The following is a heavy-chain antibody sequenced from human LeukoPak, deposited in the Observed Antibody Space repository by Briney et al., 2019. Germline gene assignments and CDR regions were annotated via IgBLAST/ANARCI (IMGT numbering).Heavy chain of an antibody. V-gene: IGHV1-8*03. J-gene: IGHJ5*02. CDR1: GYTFTSYD. Sequence: ASVKVSCKASGYTFTSYDINWVRQATGQGLEWMGWMNPNSGNTGYAQKFQGRVTITRNTSISTAYMELSSLRSEDTAVYYCARGRGGYSYAYNWFDPWGQGTLVTVSS. CDR3: ARGRGGYSYAYNWFDP. CDR2: MNPNSGNT. D-gene: IGHD5-18*01.